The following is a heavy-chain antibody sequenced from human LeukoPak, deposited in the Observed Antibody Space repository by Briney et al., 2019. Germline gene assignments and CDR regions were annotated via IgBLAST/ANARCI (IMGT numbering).Heavy chain of an antibody. D-gene: IGHD6-19*01. V-gene: IGHV3-48*03. CDR3: ARDGNSGWYDYYYYMDV. J-gene: IGHJ6*03. CDR1: GFIFSNYE. CDR2: ISRSGTAL. Sequence: GGSLRLSCAASGFIFSNYEMNWVRQAPGKGLEWLSHISRSGTALYYADSVKGRFTISRDNARNSLYLQMNSLRADDTAVYYCARDGNSGWYDYYYYMDVWGKGTTVTASS.